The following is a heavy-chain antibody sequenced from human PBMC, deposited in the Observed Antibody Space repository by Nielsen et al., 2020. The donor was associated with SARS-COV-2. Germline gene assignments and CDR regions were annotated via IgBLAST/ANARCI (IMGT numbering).Heavy chain of an antibody. D-gene: IGHD2-15*01. J-gene: IGHJ5*02. CDR2: IYYSGST. CDR3: ARGAAWFDP. CDR1: GGSISSYY. V-gene: IGHV4-59*12. Sequence: SETLSLTCTVSGGSISSYYWSWIRQPPGKGLEWIGYIYYSGSTNYNPSLKSRVTISVDTSKNQFSLRLNSVTAADAAIYFCARGAAWFDPWGQGTRVTVSS.